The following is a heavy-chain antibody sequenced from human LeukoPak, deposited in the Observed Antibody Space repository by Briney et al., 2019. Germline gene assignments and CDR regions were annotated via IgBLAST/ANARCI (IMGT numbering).Heavy chain of an antibody. CDR2: IKEDGSEK. D-gene: IGHD2-2*02. V-gene: IGHV3-7*04. CDR1: GFTFNTFW. Sequence: PGGSLRLSCAASGFTFNTFWMTWVRQAPGKGLEWLANIKEDGSEKVYVDSLKGRFTISRDNAKNALYLQMNSLRVEDTAVYYCARDPYTRGFGAFDVWGQGTMVTVSS. CDR3: ARDPYTRGFGAFDV. J-gene: IGHJ3*01.